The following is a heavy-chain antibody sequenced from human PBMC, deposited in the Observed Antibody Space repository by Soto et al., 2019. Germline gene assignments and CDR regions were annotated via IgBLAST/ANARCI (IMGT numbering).Heavy chain of an antibody. CDR1: GFTFDDYT. CDR2: ISWDGGST. V-gene: IGHV3-43*01. Sequence: EVQLVESGGVVVQPGGSLRLSCAASGFTFDDYTMHWVRQAPRKGLEWVSLISWDGGSTYYADSVKGRFTISRDNSKNSLYLQMNSLRTEDTALYYCVRAVATEFDYWGQGTLVTVSS. J-gene: IGHJ4*02. CDR3: VRAVATEFDY. D-gene: IGHD5-12*01.